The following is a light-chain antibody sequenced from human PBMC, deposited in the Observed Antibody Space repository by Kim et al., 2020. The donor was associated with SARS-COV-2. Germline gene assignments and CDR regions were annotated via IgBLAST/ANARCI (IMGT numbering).Light chain of an antibody. CDR1: NSDVGGYNY. CDR2: DVS. J-gene: IGLJ3*02. Sequence: QSALTQPASVSGSPGQSITISCTGTNSDVGGYNYVSWYQQHPGKAPKLMIYDVSKRPSGVSNRFSGSKSGNTASLTISGLQAEDEADYYCSSYTSSSRVFGGGTKLTVL. CDR3: SSYTSSSRV. V-gene: IGLV2-14*01.